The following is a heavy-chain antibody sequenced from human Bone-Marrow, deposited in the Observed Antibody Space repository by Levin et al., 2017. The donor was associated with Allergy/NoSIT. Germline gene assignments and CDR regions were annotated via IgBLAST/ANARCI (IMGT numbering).Heavy chain of an antibody. CDR1: GFTVDSKY. V-gene: IGHV3-66*01. Sequence: HASETLSLTCVASGFTVDSKYVTWVRQAPGRGLEWVSIIYSSGNTEYADSVKGRFTISRDTSRNTVYLQMNSLRAEDTAVYHCGREPRLSYGLLDFWGQGTLVAVSS. J-gene: IGHJ4*02. CDR3: GREPRLSYGLLDF. CDR2: IYSSGNT. D-gene: IGHD3-16*02.